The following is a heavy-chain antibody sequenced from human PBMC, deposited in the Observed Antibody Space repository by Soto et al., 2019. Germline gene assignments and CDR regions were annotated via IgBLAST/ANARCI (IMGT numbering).Heavy chain of an antibody. D-gene: IGHD5-18*01. CDR1: GFTVSSNY. CDR3: ASAKRGYSYGSSYYFDY. J-gene: IGHJ4*02. CDR2: IYSGGST. Sequence: GGSLRLSCAASGFTVSSNYMSWVRQAPGKGLEWVSVIYSGGSTYYADSVKGRFTISRDNSKNTLYLQMNSLRAEDTAVYYCASAKRGYSYGSSYYFDYWGQGTLVTVSS. V-gene: IGHV3-66*01.